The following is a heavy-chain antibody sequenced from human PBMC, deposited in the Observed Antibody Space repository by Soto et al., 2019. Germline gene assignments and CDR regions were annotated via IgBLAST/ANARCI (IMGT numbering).Heavy chain of an antibody. CDR1: GFTFSSYG. Sequence: PGGSLRLSCAASGFTFSSYGMHWVRQAPGKGLEWVAVIWYDGSNKYYADSVKGRFTISRDNSKNTLYLQMNSLRAEDTAVYYCARDATPYMVAQATFDYWGQGTLVTVSS. V-gene: IGHV3-33*01. J-gene: IGHJ4*02. CDR2: IWYDGSNK. CDR3: ARDATPYMVAQATFDY. D-gene: IGHD3-10*01.